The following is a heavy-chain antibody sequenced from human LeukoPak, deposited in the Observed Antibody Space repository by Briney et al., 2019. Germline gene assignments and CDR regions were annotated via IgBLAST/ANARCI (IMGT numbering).Heavy chain of an antibody. D-gene: IGHD6-19*01. J-gene: IGHJ4*02. V-gene: IGHV1-2*06. CDR2: INPNSGGT. CDR1: GYTFTGYY. Sequence: ASVKVSCKASGYTFTGYYMHWVRQAPGQGLEWMGRINPNSGGTNYAQKFQGRVTMTRDTSISTAYMELSRLRSDDTAVYYCAREAIAVDGSTEFQNWGQGTVVTVSS. CDR3: AREAIAVDGSTEFQN.